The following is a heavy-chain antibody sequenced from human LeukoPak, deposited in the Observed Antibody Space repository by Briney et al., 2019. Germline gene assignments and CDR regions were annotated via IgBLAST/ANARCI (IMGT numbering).Heavy chain of an antibody. CDR2: INPNSGGT. Sequence: ASVKVSCKASGYTFTGYYMHWVRQAPGQGLEWMGWINPNSGGTNYAQKSQGRVTMTRDMSTSTVYMELSSLRSEDTAVYYCARDYGVWSGYYATNFDYWGQGTLVTVSS. CDR1: GYTFTGYY. CDR3: ARDYGVWSGYYATNFDY. D-gene: IGHD3-3*01. J-gene: IGHJ4*02. V-gene: IGHV1-2*02.